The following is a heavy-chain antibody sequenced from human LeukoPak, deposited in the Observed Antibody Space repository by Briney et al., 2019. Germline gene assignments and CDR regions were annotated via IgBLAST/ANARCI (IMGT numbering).Heavy chain of an antibody. Sequence: GGSLRFSCAASGFTVSSNYMSWVRQAPGKGLEWVSLIHSVSSTYYADSVKGRFTISRDNSKNTLYLQMNSLRAEDTAVYYCAGGRGFAYGYTDYWGQGTLVTVSS. CDR2: IHSVSST. D-gene: IGHD5-18*01. V-gene: IGHV3-53*01. CDR3: AGGRGFAYGYTDY. J-gene: IGHJ4*02. CDR1: GFTVSSNY.